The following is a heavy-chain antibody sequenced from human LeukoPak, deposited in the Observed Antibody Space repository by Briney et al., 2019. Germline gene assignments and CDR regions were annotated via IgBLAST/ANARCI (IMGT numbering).Heavy chain of an antibody. Sequence: PGGSLRLSCAASGFTFSSYAMSWVRQAPGKGLEWVSAISGSGGSTYYADSVKGRFTISRDNSKNTLYLQMNSLRAEDTAVYYCAKVDGRNLEVDYFDYWGQGTLVTVSS. CDR2: ISGSGGST. J-gene: IGHJ4*02. D-gene: IGHD1-14*01. V-gene: IGHV3-23*01. CDR1: GFTFSSYA. CDR3: AKVDGRNLEVDYFDY.